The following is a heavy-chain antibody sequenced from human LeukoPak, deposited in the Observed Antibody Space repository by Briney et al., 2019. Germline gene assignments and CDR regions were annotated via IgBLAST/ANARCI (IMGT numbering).Heavy chain of an antibody. V-gene: IGHV4-4*08. CDR1: GGSISDYF. CDR3: AGSWIQLWLGPRGDFDY. J-gene: IGHJ4*02. CDR2: IYRSDTT. Sequence: SETLSLTCTVSGGSISDYFWSWIRQPPGKGLEWIGYIYRSDTTKYNPSLKSRVTISVDTSKNQFSLKLSSVTAADTAVYYCAGSWIQLWLGPRGDFDYWGQGTLVTVSS. D-gene: IGHD5-18*01.